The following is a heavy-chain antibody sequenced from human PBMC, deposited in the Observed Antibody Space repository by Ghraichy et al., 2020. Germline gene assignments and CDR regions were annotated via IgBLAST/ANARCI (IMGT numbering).Heavy chain of an antibody. J-gene: IGHJ4*02. CDR3: AKDFEWELLALDY. D-gene: IGHD1-26*01. CDR2: ISYDGSNK. CDR1: GFTFSSYG. Sequence: GESLNISCAASGFTFSSYGMHWVRQAPGKGLEWVAVISYDGSNKYYADSVKGRFTISRDNSKNTLYLQMNSLRAEDTAVYYCAKDFEWELLALDYWGQGTLVTVSS. V-gene: IGHV3-30*18.